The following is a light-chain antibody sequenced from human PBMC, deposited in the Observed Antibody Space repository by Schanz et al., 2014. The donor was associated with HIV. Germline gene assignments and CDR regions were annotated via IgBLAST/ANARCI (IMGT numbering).Light chain of an antibody. J-gene: IGKJ2*02. CDR3: QQYNDNSCT. V-gene: IGKV1-5*03. Sequence: DIQMTQSPSTLSASVGDRVTLTCRASQSISSWLAWYQQKPGTAPKLLIYEASTLETGVPSRFSGSGSGTEFTLTIDSLQPDDFATYYCQQYNDNSCTFGQGTKLDFK. CDR2: EAS. CDR1: QSISSW.